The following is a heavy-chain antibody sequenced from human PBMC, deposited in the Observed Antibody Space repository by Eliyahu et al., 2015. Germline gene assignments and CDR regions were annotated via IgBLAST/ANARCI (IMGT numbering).Heavy chain of an antibody. CDR3: ARGSRIYYYYYYMDV. J-gene: IGHJ6*03. CDR2: INHSGST. Sequence: QVQLQQWGAGLLKPSETLSLTCAVYGXSFSGYYWSWIRQPPGKGLEWIGEINHSGSTNYNPSLKSRVTISVDTSKNQFSLKLSSVTAADTAVYYCARGSRIYYYYYYMDVWGKGTTVTVSS. CDR1: GXSFSGYY. V-gene: IGHV4-34*01.